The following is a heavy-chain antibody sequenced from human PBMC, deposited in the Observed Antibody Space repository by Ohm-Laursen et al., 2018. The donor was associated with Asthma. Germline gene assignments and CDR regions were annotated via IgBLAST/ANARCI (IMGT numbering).Heavy chain of an antibody. Sequence: SVKVSCKASGYTFTSYAMHWVRQAPGQGLEWMGIINPNGGSTTYAQKFQGRVTMTRDTSTSTVYMDLSSLSSEDTAVYYCARAYCRSTSCYDYWGQGSLVTVSS. J-gene: IGHJ4*02. CDR3: ARAYCRSTSCYDY. CDR1: GYTFTSYA. D-gene: IGHD2-2*01. V-gene: IGHV1-46*01. CDR2: INPNGGST.